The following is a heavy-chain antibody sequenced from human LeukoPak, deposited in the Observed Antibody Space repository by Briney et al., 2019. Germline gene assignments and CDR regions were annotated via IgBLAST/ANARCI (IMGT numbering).Heavy chain of an antibody. CDR2: VIPIFGTA. J-gene: IGHJ4*02. Sequence: SVKVSCKASGGTFSSYAISWVRQAPGQGLGWMGGVIPIFGTANYAQKFQGRVTITADESTSTAYMELSSLRSEDTAVYYCARGMITFGGVVADYFDYWGQGTLVTVSS. CDR1: GGTFSSYA. D-gene: IGHD3-16*02. V-gene: IGHV1-69*13. CDR3: ARGMITFGGVVADYFDY.